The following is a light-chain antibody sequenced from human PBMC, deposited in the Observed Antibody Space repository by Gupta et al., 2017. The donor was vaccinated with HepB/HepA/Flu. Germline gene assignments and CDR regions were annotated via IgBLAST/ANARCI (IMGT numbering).Light chain of an antibody. V-gene: IGLV1-44*01. J-gene: IGLJ2*01. Sequence: QSVLTQPPSASGTPGQRVTISCSGRTSNIGDNPVNWYHQVPGTAPKPLMYGVNQRPSGVPDRVSGSKSGTSASLAIRGLLPEDEAVYYCATWDDNLNGPVFGGGTKLTVL. CDR3: ATWDDNLNGPV. CDR2: GVN. CDR1: TSNIGDNP.